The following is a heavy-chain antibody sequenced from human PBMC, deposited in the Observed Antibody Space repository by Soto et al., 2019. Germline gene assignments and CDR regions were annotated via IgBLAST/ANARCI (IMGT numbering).Heavy chain of an antibody. J-gene: IGHJ5*02. D-gene: IGHD4-17*01. CDR3: AHSTTGHYDCFDP. Sequence: PSETLSLTCAVSGGSISSSNWWSWVRQPPGKGLEWIGEIYHSGSTNYNPSLKSRVTISVDKSKNQFSLKLSSVTAADTAVYYCAHSTTGHYDCFDPWGQGTLVTVSS. V-gene: IGHV4-4*02. CDR2: IYHSGST. CDR1: GGSISSSNW.